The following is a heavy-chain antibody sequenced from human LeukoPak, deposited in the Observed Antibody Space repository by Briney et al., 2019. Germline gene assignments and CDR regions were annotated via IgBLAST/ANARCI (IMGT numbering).Heavy chain of an antibody. V-gene: IGHV3-23*01. CDR2: ISGDNPGT. CDR3: AKAPVGHCSGAFCYHFDS. Sequence: GGSLRLSCAASGFTFSTYAMSWVRQTPGKRLEWVAAISGDNPGTYHANSVKGRFTISRDNSKNTLHLQMSGLRAEDTARYYCAKAPVGHCSGAFCYHFDSWGQGTLVTVSS. CDR1: GFTFSTYA. J-gene: IGHJ4*02. D-gene: IGHD2-15*01.